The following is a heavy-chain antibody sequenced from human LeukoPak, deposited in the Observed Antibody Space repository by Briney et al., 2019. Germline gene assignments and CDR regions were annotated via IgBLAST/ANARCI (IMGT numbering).Heavy chain of an antibody. V-gene: IGHV4-39*07. CDR1: GVSISSSSYY. CDR3: ARGGGVLLWFGDARYFDY. J-gene: IGHJ4*02. D-gene: IGHD3-10*01. Sequence: SETLSLTCTVSGVSISSSSYYWGWIRQPPGKGLEWIVSIYYSGSTYYNPSLKSRVTISVDTSKNQFSLKLSSVTAADTAVYYCARGGGVLLWFGDARYFDYWGQGTLVTVSS. CDR2: IYYSGST.